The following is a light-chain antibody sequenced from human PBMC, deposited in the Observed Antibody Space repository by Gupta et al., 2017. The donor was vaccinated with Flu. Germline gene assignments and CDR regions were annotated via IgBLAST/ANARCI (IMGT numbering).Light chain of an antibody. CDR2: LGS. CDR3: RQSLQSPRYG. Sequence: DIVRTQSPLSLPVTPGEPASISCRPSQSLLHSNGYNYLAWYLQKPGQAPQLLIYLGSNRAAGIPDRFSGSGSGTDFTLKISRVESEDVGVYYCRQSLQSPRYGFGEGTKMEIK. J-gene: IGKJ2*03. V-gene: IGKV2-28*01. CDR1: QSLLHSNGYNY.